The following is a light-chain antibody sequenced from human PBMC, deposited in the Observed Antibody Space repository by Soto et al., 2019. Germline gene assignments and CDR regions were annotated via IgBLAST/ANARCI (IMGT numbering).Light chain of an antibody. CDR2: DAS. V-gene: IGKV1-5*01. CDR3: QQYNSYPWT. J-gene: IGKJ1*01. Sequence: DIQMTQSPSTLSASVGDRVTITCRASQSISSWLAWYQQKPGKAPKLLIYDASSLESGVPSRFSGSGSGTEFTLTISSLQPDDFATYYCQQYNSYPWTFGQGTRWISN. CDR1: QSISSW.